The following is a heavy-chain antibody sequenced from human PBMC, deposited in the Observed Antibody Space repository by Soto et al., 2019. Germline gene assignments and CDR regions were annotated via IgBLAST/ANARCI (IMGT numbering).Heavy chain of an antibody. Sequence: QVQLVQSGAELKKPGASVTVSCKASGYTFTGHDLHWVRQAPGQGLEWMGWIKANGGATKYARKFQGRVTMARDTSTTTAYLELNSLRSDGTAVYFCVRVGSYSDGSSYPYWGQGTLVTVSA. CDR2: IKANGGAT. V-gene: IGHV1-2*02. CDR1: GYTFTGHD. CDR3: VRVGSYSDGSSYPY. J-gene: IGHJ4*02. D-gene: IGHD6-6*01.